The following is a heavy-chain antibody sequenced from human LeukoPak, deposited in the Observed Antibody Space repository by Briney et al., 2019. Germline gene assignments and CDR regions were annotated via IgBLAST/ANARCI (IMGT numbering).Heavy chain of an antibody. V-gene: IGHV3-48*03. CDR2: INTSGRTK. CDR3: ARGDYGAFYGMDV. J-gene: IGHJ6*02. Sequence: PGGSLRLSCGASGFIFSSHEMNWVRQAPGKGLEWVSFINTSGRTKYHADSVKGRFTISRDSAQNALYLQMNSLKVEDTAIYYCARGDYGAFYGMDVWGPGTTVTVSS. CDR1: GFIFSSHE. D-gene: IGHD4-17*01.